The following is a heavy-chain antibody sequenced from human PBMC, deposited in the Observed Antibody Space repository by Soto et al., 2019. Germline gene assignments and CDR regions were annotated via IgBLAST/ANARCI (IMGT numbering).Heavy chain of an antibody. CDR2: IYHSGST. Sequence: QVQLQESGPGLVKPSGTLSLTCAVSGGSIISSHWWNLVCQSPGKGLEWIGQIYHSGSTNYNPSLKSRVTISVDKSKTHFSLEVKSVNAADTASYSCARLSGGYGMDVWGQGTTVSVSS. CDR3: ARLSGGYGMDV. D-gene: IGHD3-10*01. V-gene: IGHV4-4*02. CDR1: GGSIISSHW. J-gene: IGHJ6*02.